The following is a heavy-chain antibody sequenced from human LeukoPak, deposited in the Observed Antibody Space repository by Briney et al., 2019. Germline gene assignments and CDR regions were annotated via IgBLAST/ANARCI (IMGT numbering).Heavy chain of an antibody. CDR1: GGTFSSYA. V-gene: IGHV1-69*13. CDR3: ASLPARYCSSTSCYDFDY. CDR2: IIPIFGTA. J-gene: IGHJ4*02. D-gene: IGHD2-2*01. Sequence: SVKVSCKASGGTFSSYAISWVRQAPGQGLELMGGIIPIFGTANYAQKFQGRVTITADESTSTAYMELSSLRSEDTAVYYCASLPARYCSSTSCYDFDYWGQGTLVTVSS.